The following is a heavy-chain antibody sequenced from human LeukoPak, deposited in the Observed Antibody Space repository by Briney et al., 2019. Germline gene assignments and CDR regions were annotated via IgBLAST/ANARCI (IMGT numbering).Heavy chain of an antibody. CDR2: IYYSGST. CDR1: GGSISSDGYY. CDR3: ARDPLGWFDP. V-gene: IGHV4-31*03. J-gene: IGHJ5*02. Sequence: SETLSLTCTVSGGSISSDGYYWSWIRQRPGKGLEWIGYIYYSGSTYYNPSLKSRVTISVDTSKNQFSLKLSSVTAADTAVYYCARDPLGWFDPWGQGTLVTVSS.